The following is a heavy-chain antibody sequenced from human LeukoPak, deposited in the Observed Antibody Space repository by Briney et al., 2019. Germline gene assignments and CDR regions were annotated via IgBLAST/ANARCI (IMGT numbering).Heavy chain of an antibody. CDR3: ARPTPGEFSFLIDY. V-gene: IGHV3-30*01. D-gene: IGHD3-16*02. CDR2: VSNDGSDE. Sequence: QPGRSLRLSCAASGFTFSNYAMPWVRQAPGQGLEWVAIVSNDGSDERSADSVKGRFTISRDNSKNTLYLQMNSLRADDTAVYYCARPTPGEFSFLIDYWGQGTLVTVSS. CDR1: GFTFSNYA. J-gene: IGHJ4*02.